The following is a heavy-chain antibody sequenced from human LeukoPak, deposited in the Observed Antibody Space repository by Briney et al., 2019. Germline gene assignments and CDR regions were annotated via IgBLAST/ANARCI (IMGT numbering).Heavy chain of an antibody. CDR3: ARAPSYDFWSGCSDPNAPNWFDP. CDR1: GYTFTSYD. D-gene: IGHD3-3*01. CDR2: MNPNSGNT. V-gene: IGHV1-8*01. Sequence: ASVKVSCKASGYTFTSYDINWVRQATGQGLEWMGWMNPNSGNTGYAQKFQGRVTMTRNTSISTAYMELSSLRSEDTAVYYCARAPSYDFWSGCSDPNAPNWFDPWGQGTLVTVSS. J-gene: IGHJ5*02.